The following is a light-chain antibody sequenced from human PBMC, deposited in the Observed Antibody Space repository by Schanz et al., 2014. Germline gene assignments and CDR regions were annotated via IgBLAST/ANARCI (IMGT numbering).Light chain of an antibody. J-gene: IGKJ2*01. CDR3: QQYGSSPPMYT. CDR2: DAS. Sequence: EIVMTQSPATLSVSPGERATLSCRASQSVSSNLAWYQQKPGQAPRLLIYDASTRASGIPDRFSGRGSGTDFTLTISRLEPEDFAVYYCQQYGSSPPMYTFGQGTKLEIK. CDR1: QSVSSN. V-gene: IGKV3-20*01.